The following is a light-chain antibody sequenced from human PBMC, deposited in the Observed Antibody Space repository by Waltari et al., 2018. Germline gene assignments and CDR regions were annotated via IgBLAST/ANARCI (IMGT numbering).Light chain of an antibody. J-gene: IGKJ1*01. CDR2: WAS. Sequence: DIVMTQSPDSLAVSLGERATINCKSSQSLLYSSNNKNYLAWYQQKPGQPPKLLVYWASTRESGVPDRFSGSGSGTDFTLTISGLQAEDVAVYYCQQYYSPPWTFGQGTQVEIK. V-gene: IGKV4-1*01. CDR1: QSLLYSSNNKNY. CDR3: QQYYSPPWT.